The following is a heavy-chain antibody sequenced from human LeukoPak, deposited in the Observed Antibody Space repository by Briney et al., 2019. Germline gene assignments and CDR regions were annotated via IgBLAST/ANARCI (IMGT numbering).Heavy chain of an antibody. D-gene: IGHD4-17*01. CDR2: ISSSGSTI. Sequence: GSLRLSCAASGFTFSSYSMNWVRQAPGKGLEWVSYISSSGSTIYYADSVKGRFTISRDNAKNSLYLQMNSLRAEDTAVYYCARGRGPVTTKILDYWGQGTLVTVSS. V-gene: IGHV3-48*04. CDR1: GFTFSSYS. CDR3: ARGRGPVTTKILDY. J-gene: IGHJ4*02.